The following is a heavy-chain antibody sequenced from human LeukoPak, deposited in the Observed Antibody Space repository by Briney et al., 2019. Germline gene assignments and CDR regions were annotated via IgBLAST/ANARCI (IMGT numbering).Heavy chain of an antibody. D-gene: IGHD3-22*01. CDR3: ARGRPPYYYDSSGFREAFDY. CDR1: GFTVSSNY. Sequence: GGSLRLSCAASGFTVSSNYMRWVRQAPGKGLEWVSVIYSGGSTYYADSVKGRFTISRDNSKNTLYLQMNSLRAEDTAVYYCARGRPPYYYDSSGFREAFDYWGQGTLVTVSS. CDR2: IYSGGST. J-gene: IGHJ4*02. V-gene: IGHV3-66*01.